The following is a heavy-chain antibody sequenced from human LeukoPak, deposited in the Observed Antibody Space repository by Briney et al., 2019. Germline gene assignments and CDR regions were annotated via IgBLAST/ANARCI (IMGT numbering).Heavy chain of an antibody. D-gene: IGHD3-22*01. CDR2: IIPILGIA. Sequence: GASVTVSCTASVGTFNIYAISWVRQAPGQGLEWMGRIIPILGIANYEHKFQGRITITSNKSTSTAYMELSSLRSENTAVYYWARGSQYDSSGYYLPPPLDYWGQGTLVTVSS. V-gene: IGHV1-69*04. J-gene: IGHJ4*02. CDR1: VGTFNIYA. CDR3: ARGSQYDSSGYYLPPPLDY.